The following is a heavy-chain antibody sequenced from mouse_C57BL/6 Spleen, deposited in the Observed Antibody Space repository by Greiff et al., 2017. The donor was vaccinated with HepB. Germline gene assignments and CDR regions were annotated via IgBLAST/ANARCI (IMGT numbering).Heavy chain of an antibody. CDR2: INPNNGGT. Sequence: EVQLQQSGPELVKPGASVKISCKASGYTFTDYYMNWVKQSHGKSLEWIGDINPNNGGTSYNQKFKGKATLTVDKSSSTAYMELRSLTSEDSAVYYCARSTFHYYGSSSYYFDYWGQGTTLTVSS. D-gene: IGHD1-1*01. CDR3: ARSTFHYYGSSSYYFDY. CDR1: GYTFTDYY. V-gene: IGHV1-26*01. J-gene: IGHJ2*01.